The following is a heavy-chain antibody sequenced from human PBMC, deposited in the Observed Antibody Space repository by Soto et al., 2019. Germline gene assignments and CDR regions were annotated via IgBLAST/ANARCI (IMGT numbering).Heavy chain of an antibody. CDR1: GFTFSTYG. D-gene: IGHD6-13*01. CDR2: MSYDGTKE. J-gene: IGHJ4*02. CDR3: AKEYGSTWIDH. Sequence: GGSLRLSCAASGFTFSTYGMHWVRQSPGKGLEWVAAMSYDGTKEYYVDSVKGRFTISRDNSRNTLFLQLNSLRAEDTAVYYCAKEYGSTWIDHWGQGTLVTVSS. V-gene: IGHV3-30*18.